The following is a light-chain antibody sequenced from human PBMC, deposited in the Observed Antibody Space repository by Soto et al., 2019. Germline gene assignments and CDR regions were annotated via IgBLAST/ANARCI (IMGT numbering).Light chain of an antibody. CDR2: GAS. CDR1: QSVSSSH. Sequence: EIGVTQSPATLSVCPGDRATLSCRTSQSVSSSHLAWYQQKPGQAPRLLVYGASSRATGIPDRFSGSGSGTDLTLTISRVEPEDFAVYYCQHYGSSPFTFGPGTKVDI. V-gene: IGKV3-20*01. CDR3: QHYGSSPFT. J-gene: IGKJ3*01.